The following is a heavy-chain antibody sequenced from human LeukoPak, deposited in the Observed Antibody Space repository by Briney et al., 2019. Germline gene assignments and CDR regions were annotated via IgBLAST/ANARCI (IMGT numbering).Heavy chain of an antibody. Sequence: PSETLSLTCADYGESFSGHYWTWIRLPPGEGLEWIGESTHSGSTSYNPSLKSRVTISVDPSKSQFSLTLTSVTAADTAVYHCARGRTGAAALDFWGPGMLVTVSS. CDR1: GESFSGHY. J-gene: IGHJ4*02. D-gene: IGHD2-2*01. V-gene: IGHV4-34*01. CDR3: ARGRTGAAALDF. CDR2: STHSGST.